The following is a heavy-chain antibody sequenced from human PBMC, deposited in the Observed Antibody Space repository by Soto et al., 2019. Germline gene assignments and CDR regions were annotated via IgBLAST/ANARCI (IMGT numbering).Heavy chain of an antibody. CDR1: GVSFSGHY. CDR2: INHSGST. J-gene: IGHJ4*02. CDR3: ARGISMIVEAQRDAPDKYYFDS. V-gene: IGHV4-34*01. D-gene: IGHD3-22*01. Sequence: ETLSLTCAVYGVSFSGHYWSWIRQPPGKGLEWIGEINHSGSTNSNPSLKSRVTISVDRSKNQFSLKLSSVTAADTAVYYCARGISMIVEAQRDAPDKYYFDSWSQGTQVTVSS.